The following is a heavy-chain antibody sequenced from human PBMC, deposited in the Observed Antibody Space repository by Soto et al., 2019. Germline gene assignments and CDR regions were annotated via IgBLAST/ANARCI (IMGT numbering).Heavy chain of an antibody. CDR1: GGSISSGDYY. CDR3: ARDYAPYGSGSYPDY. V-gene: IGHV4-30-4*01. CDR2: IYYSGST. J-gene: IGHJ4*02. D-gene: IGHD3-10*01. Sequence: QVQLQESGSGLVKPSQTLSLTCTVSGGSISSGDYYWSWIRQPPGKGLEWIGYIYYSGSTYYNPSLKSRVTISVDTSKNQFSLKLSSVTAADTAVYYCARDYAPYGSGSYPDYWGQGTLVTVSS.